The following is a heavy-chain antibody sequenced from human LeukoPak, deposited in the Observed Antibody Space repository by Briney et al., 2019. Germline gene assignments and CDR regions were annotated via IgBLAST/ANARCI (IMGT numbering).Heavy chain of an antibody. Sequence: GGSLRLSCAASGFTFSSYAMSWVRQAPGKGLEWVSAISGSGGSTYYADSVKGRFTISRDNSKNTLYLQMNSLRAEDTAVYYCARRDYDYVWGSYRLNDYWGQGTLVTVSS. CDR1: GFTFSSYA. V-gene: IGHV3-23*01. CDR2: ISGSGGST. CDR3: ARRDYDYVWGSYRLNDY. D-gene: IGHD3-16*01. J-gene: IGHJ4*02.